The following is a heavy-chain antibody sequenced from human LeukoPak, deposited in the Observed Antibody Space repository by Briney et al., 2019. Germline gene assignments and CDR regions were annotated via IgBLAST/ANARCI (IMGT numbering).Heavy chain of an antibody. CDR1: GFTFSTYG. V-gene: IGHV3-30*02. D-gene: IGHD3-10*01. CDR3: ARDQGAYYYGSVLDY. CDR2: IRSDANKK. Sequence: PGGPLRLSCAASGFTFSTYGMHWVRQAPGKGLEWVTFIRSDANKKYYADSVKGRFAISRDTSKNTLYLQMNSLNAEDTAVYYCARDQGAYYYGSVLDYWGQGTLVTVPS. J-gene: IGHJ4*02.